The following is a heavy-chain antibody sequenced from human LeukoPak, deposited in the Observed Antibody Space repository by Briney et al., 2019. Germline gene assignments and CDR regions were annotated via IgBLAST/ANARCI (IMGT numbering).Heavy chain of an antibody. J-gene: IGHJ6*03. V-gene: IGHV3-7*01. CDR1: GFTFSSYW. Sequence: GGSLRLSCAASGFTFSSYWMSWVRQAPGKGLEWVANIKQDGSEKYYVDSVKGRFTISRDNAKNSLYLQMNSLRAEDMAVYYCASNSGYDYLYYYCMDVWGKGTTVTVSS. CDR3: ASNSGYDYLYYYCMDV. D-gene: IGHD5-12*01. CDR2: IKQDGSEK.